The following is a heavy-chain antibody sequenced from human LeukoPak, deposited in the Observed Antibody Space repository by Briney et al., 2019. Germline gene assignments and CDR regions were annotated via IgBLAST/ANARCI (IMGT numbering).Heavy chain of an antibody. CDR3: ARGRGPYYDSSGYYRDAFDI. D-gene: IGHD3-22*01. V-gene: IGHV4-59*01. CDR2: IYYSGST. J-gene: IGHJ3*02. CDR1: GGSISSYY. Sequence: SETLSLTCTVSGGSISSYYWSRIRQPPGKGLEWIGYIYYSGSTNYNPSLKSRVTISVDTSKNQFSLKLSSVTAADTAVYYCARGRGPYYDSSGYYRDAFDIWGQGTMVTVSS.